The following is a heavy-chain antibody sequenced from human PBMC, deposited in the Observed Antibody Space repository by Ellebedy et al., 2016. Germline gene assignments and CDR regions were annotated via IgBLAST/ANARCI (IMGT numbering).Heavy chain of an antibody. CDR2: ISSSSSYI. Sequence: GESLKISCAASGFTFSSYSMNWVRQAPGKGLEWVSSISSSSSYIYYADSVKGRFTISRDNAKNSLYLQMNSLRAEDTAVYYCARDPYCSGGSCYGYYGMDVWGQGTTVTVSS. D-gene: IGHD2-15*01. CDR1: GFTFSSYS. V-gene: IGHV3-21*01. CDR3: ARDPYCSGGSCYGYYGMDV. J-gene: IGHJ6*02.